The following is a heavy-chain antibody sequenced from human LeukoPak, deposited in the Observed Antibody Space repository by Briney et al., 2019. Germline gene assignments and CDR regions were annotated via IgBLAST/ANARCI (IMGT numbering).Heavy chain of an antibody. D-gene: IGHD2-2*01. Sequence: GGSLRLSCVASGFTFSDYYMSWIRQAPGKGLEWVSYISSSDTTIYYADSVKGRFTISRDNAKNSLYLQMNSLRVEDTAVYYCARGLPATLLDYWGQGTLVTVSS. V-gene: IGHV3-11*01. CDR3: ARGLPATLLDY. J-gene: IGHJ4*02. CDR1: GFTFSDYY. CDR2: ISSSDTTI.